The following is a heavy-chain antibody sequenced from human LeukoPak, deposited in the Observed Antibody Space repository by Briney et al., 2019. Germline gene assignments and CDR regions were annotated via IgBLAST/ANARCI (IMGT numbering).Heavy chain of an antibody. CDR1: GFTFSTFA. J-gene: IGHJ3*02. D-gene: IGHD7-27*01. CDR3: AKDFLGTVPDVFDI. V-gene: IGHV3-23*01. Sequence: GGSLRLSCTASGFTFSTFAMGWVRQAPGKGLQWVSGISGSGDTTYYADSVKGRFAIPRDNSENTLYLQMNRLRDEDTAVYHCAKDFLGTVPDVFDIWGQGTMVIVSS. CDR2: ISGSGDTT.